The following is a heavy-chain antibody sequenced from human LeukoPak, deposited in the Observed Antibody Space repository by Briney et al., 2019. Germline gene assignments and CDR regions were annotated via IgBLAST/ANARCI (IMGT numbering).Heavy chain of an antibody. Sequence: SETLSLTCIISGYSISSGYYWGWIRQPPGKGLEWIGSIYHSGSTYYNPSLKSRVTISLDTSENQFSLKLSSVTAADTAVYYCARDLYSGGWGCFDYWGQGTLVTVSS. CDR2: IYHSGST. CDR1: GYSISSGYY. D-gene: IGHD6-19*01. V-gene: IGHV4-38-2*02. CDR3: ARDLYSGGWGCFDY. J-gene: IGHJ4*02.